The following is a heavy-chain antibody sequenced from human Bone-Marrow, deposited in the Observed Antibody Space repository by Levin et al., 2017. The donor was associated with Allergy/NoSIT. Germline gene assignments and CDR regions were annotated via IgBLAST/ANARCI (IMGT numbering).Heavy chain of an antibody. Sequence: GESLKISCAASGFTFSSYAMHWVRQAPGKGLEWVAVISYDGSNKYYADSVKGRFTISRDNSKNTLYLQMNSLRAEDTAVYYCARDGPVLRYFDWLPPPYFDYWGQGTLVTVSS. V-gene: IGHV3-30-3*01. CDR2: ISYDGSNK. CDR3: ARDGPVLRYFDWLPPPYFDY. CDR1: GFTFSSYA. D-gene: IGHD3-9*01. J-gene: IGHJ4*02.